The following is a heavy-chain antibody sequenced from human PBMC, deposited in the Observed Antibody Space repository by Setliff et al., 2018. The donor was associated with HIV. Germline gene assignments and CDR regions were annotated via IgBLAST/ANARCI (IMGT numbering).Heavy chain of an antibody. D-gene: IGHD5-18*01. CDR2: IYTSGTT. CDR1: GGSIKNGPSS. CDR3: AKGVRGYNKGGLDH. J-gene: IGHJ4*02. Sequence: SETLSLTCSVSGGSIKNGPSSWTWIRQPAGKGLEWIGHIYTSGTTNYNSSLNSRVTISVDTSKNQFSLKLTSVTAADTSVYYCAKGVRGYNKGGLDHWGQGTLVTVSS. V-gene: IGHV4-61*09.